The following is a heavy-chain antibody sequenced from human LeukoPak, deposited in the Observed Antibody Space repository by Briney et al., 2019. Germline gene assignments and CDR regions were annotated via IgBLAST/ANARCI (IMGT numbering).Heavy chain of an antibody. CDR2: IYYSGST. CDR1: GGSISSYY. D-gene: IGHD2-2*01. V-gene: IGHV4-59*08. Sequence: QPSETLSLTCTVSGGSISSYYWSWIRQPPGKGLEWIGYIYYSGSTNYNPSLKSRVTISVDTSKNQFSLKLSSVTAADTAVYYCARHGRYCSSTSCYLDYWGQGTLVTVSS. CDR3: ARHGRYCSSTSCYLDY. J-gene: IGHJ4*02.